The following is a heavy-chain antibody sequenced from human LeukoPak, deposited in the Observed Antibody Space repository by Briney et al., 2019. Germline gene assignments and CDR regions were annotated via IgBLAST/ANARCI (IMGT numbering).Heavy chain of an antibody. Sequence: SETLSLTCTLSGGSISHYYWSWIRQPAGKGLEWIGRIYTSGSTNYNPSLKSRVTMSVDTSKNQFSLQLSSVTAADTAVYFCARAAASANYFDYWGRGTLVTVSS. CDR3: ARAAASANYFDY. V-gene: IGHV4-4*07. J-gene: IGHJ4*02. CDR2: IYTSGST. D-gene: IGHD6-13*01. CDR1: GGSISHYY.